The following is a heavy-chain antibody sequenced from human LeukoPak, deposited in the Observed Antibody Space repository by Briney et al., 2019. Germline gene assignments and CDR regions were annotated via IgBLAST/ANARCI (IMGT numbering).Heavy chain of an antibody. CDR2: VNSNSAVA. D-gene: IGHD7-27*01. J-gene: IGHJ4*02. CDR3: ARDLSSTPHWELDY. V-gene: IGHV1-2*06. Sequence: ASVKVSCKTSGYTFTDYFIHWVRQAPAQGLEWMGRVNSNSAVAESEEKFQGRVTVTRDTSIRTVYMELFRLTSDDTAIYYCARDLSSTPHWELDYWGQGTLVTVSS. CDR1: GYTFTDYF.